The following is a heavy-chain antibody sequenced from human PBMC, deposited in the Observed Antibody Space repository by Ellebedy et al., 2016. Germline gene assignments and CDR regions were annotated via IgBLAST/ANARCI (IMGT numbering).Heavy chain of an antibody. D-gene: IGHD6-13*01. CDR2: IYYSGST. J-gene: IGHJ4*02. Sequence: SETLSLTCTVSGGSISSYYWSWIRQPPGKGLEWIGYIYYSGSTNYNPSLKSRVTISVDTSKNQFSLKLSSVTAADTAVYYCARHQRIAAAGTWDYWGQGTLVTVSS. CDR3: ARHQRIAAAGTWDY. CDR1: GGSISSYY. V-gene: IGHV4-59*08.